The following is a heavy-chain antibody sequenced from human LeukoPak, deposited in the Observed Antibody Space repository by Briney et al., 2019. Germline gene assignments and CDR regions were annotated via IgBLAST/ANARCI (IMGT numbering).Heavy chain of an antibody. CDR2: ISNIDSTV. V-gene: IGHV3-48*03. Sequence: GGSLRLSCAASGFIFSTYEMNWVRQAPGKGLEWVSYISNIDSTVHYADSVKGRFTISRDNAQNSLYLQMSSLRAEDTAVYYYGTVQDDFGDYYYGMDVWGQGTTVTVSS. CDR1: GFIFSTYE. CDR3: GTVQDDFGDYYYGMDV. D-gene: IGHD4-17*01. J-gene: IGHJ6*02.